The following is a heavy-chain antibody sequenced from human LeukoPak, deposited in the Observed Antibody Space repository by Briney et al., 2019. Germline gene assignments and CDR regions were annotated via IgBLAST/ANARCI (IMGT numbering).Heavy chain of an antibody. V-gene: IGHV4-59*08. CDR2: VSYSGHA. J-gene: IGHJ1*01. CDR1: GASVSSYY. D-gene: IGHD3-10*01. CDR3: ASSPRGTEYFHL. Sequence: SETLSLTCTVSGASVSSYYWSWIRQPPGKGLEWIGYVSYSGHANYDPSVRGRDTRSIDTSKIQFSLKLSSVTAADTAVYYCASSPRGTEYFHLWGQGTVVSVSS.